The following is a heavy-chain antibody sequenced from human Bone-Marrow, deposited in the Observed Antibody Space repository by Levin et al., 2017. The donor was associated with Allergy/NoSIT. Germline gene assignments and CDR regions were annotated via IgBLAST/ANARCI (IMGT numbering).Heavy chain of an antibody. J-gene: IGHJ4*02. Sequence: GGSLRLSCAASGFTFSSYAMHWVRQAPGKGLEWVAVISYDGSNKYYADSVKGRFTISRDNSKNTLYLQMNSLRAEDTAVYYCARDIDRAVAEVFSFDYWGQGTLVTVSS. CDR1: GFTFSSYA. D-gene: IGHD6-19*01. V-gene: IGHV3-30-3*01. CDR2: ISYDGSNK. CDR3: ARDIDRAVAEVFSFDY.